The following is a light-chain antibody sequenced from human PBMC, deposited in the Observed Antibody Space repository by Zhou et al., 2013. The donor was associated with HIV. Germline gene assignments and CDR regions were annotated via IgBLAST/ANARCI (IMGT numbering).Light chain of an antibody. CDR1: QSLLHDNGFNY. Sequence: IVMTQSPLSLPVTPGEPASISCWSSQSLLHDNGFNYLEWFVQKPGQSPQLLIYLASNRATGVPDRFSGSGSGTDFTLRISRVEAEDVGVYYCMQAIYPPSVTIGQGTRLEIK. V-gene: IGKV2-28*01. J-gene: IGKJ5*01. CDR2: LAS. CDR3: MQAIYPPSVT.